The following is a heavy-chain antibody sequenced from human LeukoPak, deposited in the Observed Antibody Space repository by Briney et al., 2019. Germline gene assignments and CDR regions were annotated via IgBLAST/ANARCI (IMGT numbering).Heavy chain of an antibody. CDR2: IRYDENTK. J-gene: IGHJ4*02. CDR1: GFSFSSYG. D-gene: IGHD5-24*01. Sequence: PGGSLRLSCTAPGFSFSSYGMQWGRQAPGKGLEWVACIRYDENTKYYADSVKGRFTVSRDNSENTLFLQMNSLRAEDTAVYYCAKENTRDRYRHFHYWGQGTLVTVSS. V-gene: IGHV3-30*02. CDR3: AKENTRDRYRHFHY.